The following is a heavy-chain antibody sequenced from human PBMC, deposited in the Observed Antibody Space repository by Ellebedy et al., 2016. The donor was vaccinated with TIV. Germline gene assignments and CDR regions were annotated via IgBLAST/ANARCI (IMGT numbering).Heavy chain of an antibody. D-gene: IGHD6-19*01. CDR3: AHSFRYSSGWYTLGHFDY. J-gene: IGHJ4*02. V-gene: IGHV2-5*01. CDR1: GFSLSTSGVG. Sequence: SGPTLVXPTQTLTLTCTFSGFSLSTSGVGVGWIRQPPGKALEWLALIYWNDDKRYSPSLKSRLTITKDTSKNQVVLTMTNMDPVDTATYYCAHSFRYSSGWYTLGHFDYWGQGTLVTVSS. CDR2: IYWNDDK.